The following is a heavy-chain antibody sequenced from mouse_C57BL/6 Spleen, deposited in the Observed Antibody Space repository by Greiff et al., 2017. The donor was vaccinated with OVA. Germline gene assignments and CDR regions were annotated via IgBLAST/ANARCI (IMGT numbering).Heavy chain of an antibody. J-gene: IGHJ3*01. Sequence: EVKVVESGGGLVKPGGSLKLSCAASGFTFSSYAMSWVRQTPEKRLEWVATISDGGSYTYYPDNVKGRFTISRDNAKNNLYLQMSHLKSEDTAMYYCARDDYYGSSYWFAYWGQGTLVTVSA. CDR3: ARDDYYGSSYWFAY. CDR2: ISDGGSYT. CDR1: GFTFSSYA. V-gene: IGHV5-4*01. D-gene: IGHD1-1*01.